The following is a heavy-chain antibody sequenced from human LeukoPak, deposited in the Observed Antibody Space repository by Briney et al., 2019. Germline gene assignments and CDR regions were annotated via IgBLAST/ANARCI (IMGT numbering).Heavy chain of an antibody. CDR3: AVAVVAAKMNWFDP. CDR1: GGSISSGDYY. D-gene: IGHD2-15*01. J-gene: IGHJ5*02. CDR2: IYYSGST. Sequence: SETLSLTCTVSGGSISSGDYYWSWIRQPPGKGLEWIGYIYYSGSTYYNPSLKSRVTISVDTSKNQFSLKLSSVTAADTAVYYCAVAVVAAKMNWFDPWGQGTLVTVSS. V-gene: IGHV4-30-4*02.